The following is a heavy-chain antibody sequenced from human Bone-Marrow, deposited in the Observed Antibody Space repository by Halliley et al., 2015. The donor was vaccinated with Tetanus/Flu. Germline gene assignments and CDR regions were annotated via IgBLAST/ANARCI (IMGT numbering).Heavy chain of an antibody. V-gene: IGHV3-7*01. Sequence: SLRLSCVASEFTFSTYYMSWVRQAPGKGLEWVANIRHDETVKTYVDSVKGRLTTSRDNAKNSLYLQMDSLRPGDTAVYYCARCFFCRLGCFLDYWGQGVLVTVPS. CDR2: IRHDETVK. J-gene: IGHJ4*02. CDR1: EFTFSTYY. CDR3: ARCFFCRLGCFLDY. D-gene: IGHD2-15*01.